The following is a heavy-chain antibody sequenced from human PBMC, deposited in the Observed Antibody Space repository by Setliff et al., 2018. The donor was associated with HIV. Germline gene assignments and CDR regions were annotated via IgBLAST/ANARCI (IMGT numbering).Heavy chain of an antibody. CDR3: ARELMWRGALHYFYYMDV. CDR2: IYISGSA. CDR1: GGSINSYY. Sequence: SETLSLTCTVSGGSINSYYWSWIRQPAGKGLEWIGRIYISGSANYNPSLKRRVTMSVDTSKNQFSLKLTSVTAADTAVYYCARELMWRGALHYFYYMDVWGEGTTVTVSS. D-gene: IGHD1-26*01. V-gene: IGHV4-4*07. J-gene: IGHJ6*03.